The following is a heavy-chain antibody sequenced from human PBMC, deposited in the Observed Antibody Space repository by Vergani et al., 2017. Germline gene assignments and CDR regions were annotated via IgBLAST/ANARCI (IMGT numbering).Heavy chain of an antibody. V-gene: IGHV3-23*01. Sequence: EVQLLESGGGLIQPGGSRRLSCAVSGFTFSNSAMSWVRQAPGKGLEWVSAINGRGGNSYYADSVKGRFTISRDNSKNTLYLHMSSLRAEDTAVYYCATKSCGTPGCQIGYFREWGQGTLVTVSS. D-gene: IGHD1-1*01. CDR3: ATKSCGTPGCQIGYFRE. J-gene: IGHJ1*01. CDR2: INGRGGNS. CDR1: GFTFSNSA.